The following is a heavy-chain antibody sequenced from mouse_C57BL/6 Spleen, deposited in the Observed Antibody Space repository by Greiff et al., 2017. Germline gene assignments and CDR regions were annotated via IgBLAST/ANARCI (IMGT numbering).Heavy chain of an antibody. D-gene: IGHD2-2*01. CDR1: GYTFTSYW. Sequence: QVQLQQPGAELVMPGASVKLSCKASGYTFTSYWMHWVKQRPGQGLEWIGEIDPSDSYTNYNQKFKGKSTLTVDKSSSTAYMQLSSLTSEDSAVYYCARGYDAGRFDYWGQGTTLTVSS. J-gene: IGHJ2*01. CDR3: ARGYDAGRFDY. CDR2: IDPSDSYT. V-gene: IGHV1-69*01.